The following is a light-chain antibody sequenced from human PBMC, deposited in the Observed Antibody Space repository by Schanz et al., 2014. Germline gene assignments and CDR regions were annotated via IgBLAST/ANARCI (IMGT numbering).Light chain of an antibody. CDR2: EGN. CDR3: SSYTSSSTQG. J-gene: IGLJ3*02. Sequence: QSALTQPASVSGSPGQSITISCTGPSSDVGSYKLVSWYQHHPGKAPKLMLYEGNKRPSGVSNRFSGSKSGNTASMTISGLQSEDEADYYCSSYTSSSTQGFGGGTKLTVL. V-gene: IGLV2-14*02. CDR1: SSDVGSYKL.